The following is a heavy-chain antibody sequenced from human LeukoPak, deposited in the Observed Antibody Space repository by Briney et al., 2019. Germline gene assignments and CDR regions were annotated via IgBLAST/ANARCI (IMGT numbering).Heavy chain of an antibody. CDR1: GGSISSSSYY. CDR3: ARAVGTTTGLFDY. J-gene: IGHJ4*02. D-gene: IGHD1-26*01. CDR2: IYYSGST. V-gene: IGHV4-39*02. Sequence: PSETLSLTCTVSGGSISSSSYYWGWIRQPPGKGLEWIGSIYYSGSTYYNPSLKSRVTMSLDTSKNRFSLNLNSVTAADTAVYYCARAVGTTTGLFDYWGQGALVTVSS.